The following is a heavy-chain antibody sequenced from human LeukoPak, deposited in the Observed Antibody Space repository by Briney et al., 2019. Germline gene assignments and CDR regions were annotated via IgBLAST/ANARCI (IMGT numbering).Heavy chain of an antibody. D-gene: IGHD5-18*01. CDR2: ISGGST. V-gene: IGHV3-23*01. CDR3: AKGGYNYGYVDY. J-gene: IGHJ4*02. CDR1: GFTFSYYA. Sequence: GGSLRLSCAASGFTFSYYAMAWVRQAPGKGLEWVSSISGGSTYYADSVKGRFTISRDNSKNTLYLQMNSLRAEDTAVYYCAKGGYNYGYVDYWGQGTLATVSS.